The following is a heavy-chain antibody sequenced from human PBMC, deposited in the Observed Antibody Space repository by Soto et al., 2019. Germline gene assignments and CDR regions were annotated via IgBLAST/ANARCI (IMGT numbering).Heavy chain of an antibody. J-gene: IGHJ3*02. CDR2: IIPILGIA. CDR3: VRDRDLLSGYDPDAFDI. CDR1: GGTFSSYT. D-gene: IGHD5-12*01. V-gene: IGHV1-69*04. Sequence: GASVKVSCKASGGTFSSYTISWVRQAPGQGLEWMGRIIPILGIANYAQKFQGRVTITADKSTSTAYMELSSLRSEDTAVYFCVRDRDLLSGYDPDAFDIWGQGTMVTVSS.